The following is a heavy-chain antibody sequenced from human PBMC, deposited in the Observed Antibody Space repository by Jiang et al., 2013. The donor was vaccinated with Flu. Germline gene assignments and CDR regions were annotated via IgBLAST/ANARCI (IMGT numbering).Heavy chain of an antibody. CDR3: AAPVPYDSSGPDAFDI. CDR2: IVVGSGNT. J-gene: IGHJ3*02. CDR1: GFTFTSSA. D-gene: IGHD3-22*01. Sequence: SGAEVKKPGTSVKVSCKASGFTFTSSAMQWVRQARGQRLEWIGWIVVGSGNTNYAQKFQERVTITRDMSTSTAYMELSSLRSEDTAVYYCAAPVPYDSSGPDAFDIWGQGQWSPSL. V-gene: IGHV1-58*02.